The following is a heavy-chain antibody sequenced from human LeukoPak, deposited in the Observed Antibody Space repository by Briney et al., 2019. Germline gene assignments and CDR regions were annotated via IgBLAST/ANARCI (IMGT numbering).Heavy chain of an antibody. D-gene: IGHD6-19*01. CDR3: ARDRRSGWPNQWFDP. V-gene: IGHV3-48*02. CDR1: GFTFNTYS. CDR2: ISSSSNAI. J-gene: IGHJ5*02. Sequence: GGSLRLSCAASGFTFNTYSMNWVREAPGKGLECVSYISSSSNAIYYADSVEGRFTISRDNAKNSLYLQMNSLRDEDTAVYYCARDRRSGWPNQWFDPWGQGTLVTVSS.